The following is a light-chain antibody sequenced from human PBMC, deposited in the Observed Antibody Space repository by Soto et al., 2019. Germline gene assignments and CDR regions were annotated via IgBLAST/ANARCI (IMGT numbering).Light chain of an antibody. CDR2: GAS. J-gene: IGKJ1*01. CDR1: QSVSSNY. CDR3: QQCGGSPT. V-gene: IGKV3-20*01. Sequence: EIVLTESPATLSLSPGERARLSCRASQSVSSNYLAWYQQKPGQAPRLLIYGASSRTTGIPDRFSGSGSGTDFTLTISRLEPEDFAMYYCQQCGGSPTFGQGTKVAI.